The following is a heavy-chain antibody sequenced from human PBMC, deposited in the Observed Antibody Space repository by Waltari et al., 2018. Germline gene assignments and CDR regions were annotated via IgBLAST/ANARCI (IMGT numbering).Heavy chain of an antibody. Sequence: QLQLQESGPGLVKPSETLSLTCTVSGGSISSSNYYWGWFRQPPGKGLEWIGNIYYSGSTYYNPSLKSRVTTYIDTSRNQFSLKLSSVTAADTAVYFCARLDSRSGSYYFDYWGQGTLVTVSS. CDR2: IYYSGST. J-gene: IGHJ4*02. CDR3: ARLDSRSGSYYFDY. V-gene: IGHV4-39*01. D-gene: IGHD1-26*01. CDR1: GGSISSSNYY.